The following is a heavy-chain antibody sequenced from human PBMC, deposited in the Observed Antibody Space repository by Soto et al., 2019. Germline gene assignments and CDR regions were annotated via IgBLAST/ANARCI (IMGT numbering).Heavy chain of an antibody. V-gene: IGHV1-18*01. D-gene: IGHD3-3*01. CDR1: GYTFTIYG. Sequence: ASVKVSCKASGYTFTIYGISWVRQAPGQGLEWMGWISAYNGNTNYAQKLQGRVTMTTDTSTSTAYMELRSVTAADTAVYYCASSYDFWSAYQDRWFDPWGQGILVTVSS. CDR3: ASSYDFWSAYQDRWFDP. CDR2: ISAYNGNT. J-gene: IGHJ5*02.